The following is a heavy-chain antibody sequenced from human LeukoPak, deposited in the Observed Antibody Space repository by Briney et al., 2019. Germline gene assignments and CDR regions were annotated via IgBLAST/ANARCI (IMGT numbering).Heavy chain of an antibody. D-gene: IGHD4-17*01. CDR3: ARDKSAIYGDYGY. Sequence: ASVKVSCKASGYTFTSYDINWVRQATGQGLEWMGYMNPNSGNTVYAQKFQGRVSISTDTSISTAYMELSSVRSEDTAVYYCARDKSAIYGDYGYWGQGTLVTVSS. CDR2: MNPNSGNT. V-gene: IGHV1-8*03. J-gene: IGHJ4*02. CDR1: GYTFTSYD.